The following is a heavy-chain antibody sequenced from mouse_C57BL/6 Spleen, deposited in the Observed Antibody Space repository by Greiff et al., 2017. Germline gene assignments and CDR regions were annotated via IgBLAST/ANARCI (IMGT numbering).Heavy chain of an antibody. CDR3: AKHTEGWSPYYYAMDY. CDR1: GFSLTSYG. Sequence: QVQLQQSGPGLVAPSQSLSITCTVSGFSLTSYGVDWVRQPPGKGLEWLGVIWGGGSTNYNSALMSRLSISKDNSKSQVFLKMTSLQTNVTVMYYCAKHTEGWSPYYYAMDYWGQGTSVTVSA. V-gene: IGHV2-9*01. D-gene: IGHD2-3*01. J-gene: IGHJ4*01. CDR2: IWGGGST.